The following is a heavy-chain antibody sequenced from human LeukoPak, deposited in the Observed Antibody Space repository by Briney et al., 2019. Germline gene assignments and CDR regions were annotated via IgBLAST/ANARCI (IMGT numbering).Heavy chain of an antibody. CDR2: INWNGGST. D-gene: IGHD4-17*01. CDR1: GFTFDDYG. J-gene: IGHJ4*02. Sequence: HPGGSLRLSCAASGFTFDDYGMSWVRHAPGKGLEWVSGINWNGGSTVYADSVKGRFTISRDNAKNSLYLQMNSLRAEDTALYYCARDMTTVTTVFDYWGQGTLVTVSS. CDR3: ARDMTTVTTVFDY. V-gene: IGHV3-20*04.